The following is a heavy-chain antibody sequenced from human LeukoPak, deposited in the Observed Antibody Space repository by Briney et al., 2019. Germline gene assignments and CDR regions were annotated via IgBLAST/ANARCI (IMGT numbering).Heavy chain of an antibody. J-gene: IGHJ3*02. CDR2: ISGSGGST. CDR3: AKDDLDDFWSGYQLNAFDI. D-gene: IGHD3-3*01. V-gene: IGHV3-23*01. CDR1: GFTFSSYA. Sequence: GGSLRLSCAASGFTFSSYAMSWVRQAPGKGLEWVSAISGSGGSTYYADSVKGRFTISRDNSKNTLYLQMNSLRAEDTAVYYCAKDDLDDFWSGYQLNAFDIWGQGTMVTVSS.